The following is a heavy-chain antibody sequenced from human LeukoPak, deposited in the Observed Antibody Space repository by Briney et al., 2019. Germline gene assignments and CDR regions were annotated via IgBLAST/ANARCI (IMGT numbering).Heavy chain of an antibody. Sequence: SETLSLTCTTSAGSISNYYWSWIRQPAGKGLEWIGRIYGSGSTNYNPSLKSRVTLSVDTSKNQFSLELSSVTAADTAVYYCARDRGTATLPDYWGQGTLVTVSS. V-gene: IGHV4-4*07. CDR3: ARDRGTATLPDY. J-gene: IGHJ4*02. CDR2: IYGSGST. D-gene: IGHD1-1*01. CDR1: AGSISNYY.